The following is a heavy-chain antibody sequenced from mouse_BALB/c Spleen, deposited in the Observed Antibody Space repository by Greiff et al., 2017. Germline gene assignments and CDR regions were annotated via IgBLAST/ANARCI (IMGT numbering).Heavy chain of an antibody. CDR1: GYAFSSSW. V-gene: IGHV1-82*01. J-gene: IGHJ3*01. CDR2: IYPGDGDT. CDR3: ASVSSGYPAWFAY. Sequence: QVQLKESGPELVKPGASVKISCKASGYAFSSSWMNWVKQRPGQGLEWIGRIYPGDGDTNYNGKFKGKATLTADKSSITAYMQLSSLTSVDSAVYFCASVSSGYPAWFAYWGQGTLVTVSA. D-gene: IGHD3-1*01.